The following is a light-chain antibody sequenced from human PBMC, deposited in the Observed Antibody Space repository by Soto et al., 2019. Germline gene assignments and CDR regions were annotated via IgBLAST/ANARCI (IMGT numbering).Light chain of an antibody. CDR3: QQYNSYPWT. Sequence: EIVLTQCPGTLSLSPGERASLTCRASQSVSSNLAWYQQKPGQAPRLLIDGASTRATGSPARFSGSGSGTEFTLTISSLQPDDFATYYCQQYNSYPWTFGQGTNVDI. V-gene: IGKV3-15*01. J-gene: IGKJ1*01. CDR1: QSVSSN. CDR2: GAS.